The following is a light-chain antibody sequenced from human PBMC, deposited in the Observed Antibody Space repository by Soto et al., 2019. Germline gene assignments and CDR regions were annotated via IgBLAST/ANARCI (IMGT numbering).Light chain of an antibody. Sequence: DIQMTQSPSSVSASVGDRVTITCRASQGITGWLAWYQQKPGKAPNLLIYATSSLQSGVPSRFSGSGSGTDFTLTISSLQPEDFATYYCQQGNSFPRTFGQGTKVEIK. V-gene: IGKV1-12*01. CDR2: ATS. CDR1: QGITGW. CDR3: QQGNSFPRT. J-gene: IGKJ1*01.